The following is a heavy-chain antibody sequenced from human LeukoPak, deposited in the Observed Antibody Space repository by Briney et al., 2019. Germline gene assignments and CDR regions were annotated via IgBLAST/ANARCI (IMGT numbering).Heavy chain of an antibody. CDR2: ISSSSSYI. D-gene: IGHD3-3*01. J-gene: IGHJ4*02. Sequence: GGSLRLSCAASGFTFSSYSMNWVRQAPGKGLEWVSSISSSSSYIYYADSVKGRFTISRDNAKNSLYLQMNSLRAEDTAMYYCATLVGGWNYIDYWGQGTLVTVSS. V-gene: IGHV3-21*01. CDR1: GFTFSSYS. CDR3: ATLVGGWNYIDY.